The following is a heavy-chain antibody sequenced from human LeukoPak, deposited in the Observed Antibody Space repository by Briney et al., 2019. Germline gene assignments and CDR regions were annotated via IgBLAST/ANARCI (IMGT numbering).Heavy chain of an antibody. D-gene: IGHD6-19*01. CDR3: ARELPGIAVAGAFDY. CDR2: IIPIFGTA. J-gene: IGHJ4*02. CDR1: GGTFSSYA. Sequence: SVKVSCKASGGTFSSYAISWVRQAPGQGLEWMGRIIPIFGTANYAQKFQGRVTITTDESTSTAYMELSSLRSEDTAVYYRARELPGIAVAGAFDYWGQGTLVTVSS. V-gene: IGHV1-69*05.